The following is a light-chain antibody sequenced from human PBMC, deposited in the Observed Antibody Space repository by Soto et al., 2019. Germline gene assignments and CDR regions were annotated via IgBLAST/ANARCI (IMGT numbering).Light chain of an antibody. J-gene: IGKJ4*01. CDR2: DAS. CDR3: QQFSSYPLT. V-gene: IGKV3-20*01. Sequence: IVLTQSPATLSLSPGERATLSCRASQSVNSSLAWYQQKPGQAPRLLIYDASSRATGIPDRFSGGGSGTDFTLTISRLEPEDFAVYYCQQFSSYPLTFGGGTKVDIK. CDR1: QSVNSS.